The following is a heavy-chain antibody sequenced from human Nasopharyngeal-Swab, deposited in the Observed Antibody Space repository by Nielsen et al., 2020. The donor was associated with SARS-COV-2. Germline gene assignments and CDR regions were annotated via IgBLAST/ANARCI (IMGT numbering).Heavy chain of an antibody. D-gene: IGHD2-15*01. V-gene: IGHV3-23*01. CDR2: VSGSGGTT. CDR3: AKDRYCSGGACYFSGFDY. J-gene: IGHJ4*02. Sequence: WIPQPPGKGLEWVSGVSGSGGTTKYADSVKGRFTISRDNSKNKLYLQMHSLRVEDTAVYYCAKDRYCSGGACYFSGFDYWGLGTLVTVSS.